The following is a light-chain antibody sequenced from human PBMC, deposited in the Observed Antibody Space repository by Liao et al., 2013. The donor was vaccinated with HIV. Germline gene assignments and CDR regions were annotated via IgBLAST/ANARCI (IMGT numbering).Light chain of an antibody. Sequence: SYELTQPPSVSVAPGKTAGISCGGNNVGSTSVHWYQQKPGQAPVLVIYYDSDRPSGIPERFSGFNSGNTATLTISRVEAGDEADYFCQXWDSSSDHVVFGGGTKLTVL. J-gene: IGLJ3*02. CDR1: NVGSTS. CDR3: QXWDSSSDHVV. CDR2: YDS. V-gene: IGLV3-21*04.